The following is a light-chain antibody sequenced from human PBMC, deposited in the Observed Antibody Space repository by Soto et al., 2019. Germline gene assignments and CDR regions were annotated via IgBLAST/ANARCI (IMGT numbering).Light chain of an antibody. V-gene: IGKV1-6*01. CDR3: LQDYNYPWT. CDR2: AAT. CDR1: QGIRND. J-gene: IGKJ1*01. Sequence: AIPMTQSPSSLSASVGDRVTITCRASQGIRNDLGWYQQKPGKAPKLLIYAATSLQSGVPSRFSGSGSGTDFTLTISSLQPEDFATYYCLQDYNYPWTFGQGTKVEIK.